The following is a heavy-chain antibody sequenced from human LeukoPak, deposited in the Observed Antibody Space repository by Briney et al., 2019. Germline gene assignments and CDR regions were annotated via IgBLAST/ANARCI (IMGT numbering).Heavy chain of an antibody. CDR2: IYYNGDS. J-gene: IGHJ6*03. CDR1: GGSISSYY. CDR3: ARGAREYSGYDYRGVDYYYYYMDV. Sequence: SETLSLTCSVSGGSISSYYWSWIRQPPGKALEWIGYIYYNGDSNYNPSLRSRVAISISPSINELSLELTSVTAADTAVYYCARGAREYSGYDYRGVDYYYYYMDVWGKGTTVTVSS. D-gene: IGHD5-12*01. V-gene: IGHV4-59*12.